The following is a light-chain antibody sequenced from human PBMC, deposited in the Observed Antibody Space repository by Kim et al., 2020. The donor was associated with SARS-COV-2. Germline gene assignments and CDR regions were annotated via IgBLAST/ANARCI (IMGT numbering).Light chain of an antibody. V-gene: IGKV3-11*01. Sequence: EIVLTQSPATLSLSPGERATLSCRASQSVGNSLAWFQQKPGQAPRLLIFETSNRATGIPARFSGSGSGTGFTLTISSLEPEDFAVYYCQQRYNLPLTFGGGTKLDIK. J-gene: IGKJ4*01. CDR3: QQRYNLPLT. CDR2: ETS. CDR1: QSVGNS.